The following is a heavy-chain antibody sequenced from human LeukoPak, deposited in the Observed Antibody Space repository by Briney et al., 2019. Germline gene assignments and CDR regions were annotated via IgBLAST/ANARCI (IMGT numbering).Heavy chain of an antibody. CDR2: INHSGST. V-gene: IGHV4-34*01. J-gene: IGHJ4*02. CDR3: ARGLKWDFVEARLWNY. D-gene: IGHD1-26*01. Sequence: SETLSLTCAVYGSSFSGYSWSWIRQSPGKGLEWIGEINHSGSTNYNPSLKSRVTVSADTSKTQFSLELNSVTAADTAVYYCARGLKWDFVEARLWNYWGQGTLVTVSS. CDR1: GSSFSGYS.